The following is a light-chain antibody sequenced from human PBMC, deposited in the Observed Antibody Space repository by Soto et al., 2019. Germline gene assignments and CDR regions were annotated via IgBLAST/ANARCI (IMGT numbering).Light chain of an antibody. Sequence: IQLTQSPSSLSASVGDRVTITCRASQTISTWMAWYQQKPGKAPKLLVYDASTLQSGVASRFSGSGSGTEFTLTISSLQPDDFATYYCQQYNSYSPTFGQGTRLE. V-gene: IGKV1-5*01. J-gene: IGKJ5*01. CDR3: QQYNSYSPT. CDR1: QTISTW. CDR2: DAS.